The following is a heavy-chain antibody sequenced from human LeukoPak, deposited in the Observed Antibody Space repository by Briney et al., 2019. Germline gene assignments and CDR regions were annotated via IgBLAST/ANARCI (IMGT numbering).Heavy chain of an antibody. J-gene: IGHJ3*02. Sequence: SETLSLTCTVSGGSISSYYWSWIRQPPGKGLEWIGYIYYSGSTNSNPSLKSRVTISVDTSKNQFSLKLSSVTAADTAVYYCATCSGDDAFDIWGQGTMVTVSS. CDR1: GGSISSYY. CDR3: ATCSGDDAFDI. CDR2: IYYSGST. V-gene: IGHV4-59*01. D-gene: IGHD6-25*01.